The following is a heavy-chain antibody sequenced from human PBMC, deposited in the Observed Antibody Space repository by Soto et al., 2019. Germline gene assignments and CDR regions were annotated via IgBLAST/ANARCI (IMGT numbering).Heavy chain of an antibody. J-gene: IGHJ4*02. CDR1: GGTFSSYA. D-gene: IGHD6-6*01. CDR3: ASHSRTSIAACPT. Sequence: SEKVSCKASGGTFSSYAISWVRQSPGQGLEWMGGIIPIFDTSNYAQKFQDRVTITADKSTSTAYMELSSLRSEKTAVYYCASHSRTSIAACPTWGQGSLVTFSS. V-gene: IGHV1-69*06. CDR2: IIPIFDTS.